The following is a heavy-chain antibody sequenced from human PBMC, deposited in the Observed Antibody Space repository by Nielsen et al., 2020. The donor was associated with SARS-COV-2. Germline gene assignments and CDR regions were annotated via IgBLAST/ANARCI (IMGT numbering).Heavy chain of an antibody. Sequence: GGSLRLSCAASGFTFSSYAMNWVRQAPGKGLEWVAVISSDGRNKSYADSVKGRFTISRDNSKNTLYLQMNSLRAEDTTVYYCARSYYDFWSGNGWWIGGYWGQGTLVTVSS. CDR2: ISSDGRNK. V-gene: IGHV3-30*04. CDR3: ARSYYDFWSGNGWWIGGY. CDR1: GFTFSSYA. D-gene: IGHD3-3*01. J-gene: IGHJ4*02.